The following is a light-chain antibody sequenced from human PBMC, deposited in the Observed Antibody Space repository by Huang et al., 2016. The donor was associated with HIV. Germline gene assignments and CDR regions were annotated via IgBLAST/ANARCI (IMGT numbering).Light chain of an antibody. CDR2: WAS. CDR1: QSVLYSSNNNNY. J-gene: IGKJ4*01. Sequence: DIVMTQSPDSLAVSLGERATFNCKSSQSVLYSSNNNNYLAWYQQKPGQPPKLLIYWASTRESGVPDRFSGSGSETDFTLTISSLQAEDVVVYYCQQYYSSPLTFGGGTKVEIK. CDR3: QQYYSSPLT. V-gene: IGKV4-1*01.